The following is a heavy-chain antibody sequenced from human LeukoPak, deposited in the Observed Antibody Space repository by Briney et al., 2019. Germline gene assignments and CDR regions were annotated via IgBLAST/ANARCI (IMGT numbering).Heavy chain of an antibody. D-gene: IGHD3-16*01. J-gene: IGHJ4*02. CDR2: IYHSGST. V-gene: IGHV4-38-2*01. Sequence: PSQTLSLTCAVSGYSISSSYYRGWIRQPPHQGLDWIGSIYHSGSTYYNPSVKSRVTISVDTSRNQFSLKLRSVTAADTAVYYCARGVTSISRGSYGYWGQGTLVTVSS. CDR3: ARGVTSISRGSYGY. CDR1: GYSISSSYY.